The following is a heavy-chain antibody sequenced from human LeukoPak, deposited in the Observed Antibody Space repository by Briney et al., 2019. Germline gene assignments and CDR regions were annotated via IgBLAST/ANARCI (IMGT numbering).Heavy chain of an antibody. J-gene: IGHJ6*02. CDR3: ARVKATVTGGVDV. CDR2: IWYDGSNI. CDR1: GFTFRSYG. V-gene: IGHV3-33*01. Sequence: GGSLRLSCAASGFTFRSYGMHWVRQAPGKGLEWVSVIWYDGSNIYYADSVKGRFTISRDNSRNTLYLQMNRLRAEDTAVYYCARVKATVTGGVDVWGQGTTVTVSS. D-gene: IGHD4-17*01.